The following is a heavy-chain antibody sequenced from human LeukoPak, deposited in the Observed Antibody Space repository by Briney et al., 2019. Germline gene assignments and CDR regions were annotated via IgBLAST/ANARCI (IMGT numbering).Heavy chain of an antibody. D-gene: IGHD5-24*01. V-gene: IGHV1-46*01. CDR2: IKRSGGST. CDR3: ARGHKGDGTDP. J-gene: IGHJ5*02. CDR1: GYTFINYY. Sequence: ASVKVTRQASGYTFINYYIHWVGQAPAKGLDWMGIIKRSGGSTTYAQKFQGRVNMTRDMSTSTVYMELSSLRSEDSSVYYCARGHKGDGTDPWGQGTLVTVSS.